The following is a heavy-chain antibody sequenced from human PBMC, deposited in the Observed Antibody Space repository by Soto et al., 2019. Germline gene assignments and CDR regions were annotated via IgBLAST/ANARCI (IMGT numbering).Heavy chain of an antibody. D-gene: IGHD2-2*01. Sequence: SETLSLTCAVSGYSISSGYHWGWIRQPPGKGLEWIGTISQTGNAYYSPSLKSRVTISIDTSKNHLSLTVTSVTAADTAVYYCARVYCSTTSCYINGMDVWGQGTTVTVS. J-gene: IGHJ6*02. CDR2: ISQTGNA. CDR1: GYSISSGYH. V-gene: IGHV4-38-2*01. CDR3: ARVYCSTTSCYINGMDV.